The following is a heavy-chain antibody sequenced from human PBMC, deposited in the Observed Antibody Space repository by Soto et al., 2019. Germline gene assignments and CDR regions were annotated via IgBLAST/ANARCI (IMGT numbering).Heavy chain of an antibody. D-gene: IGHD6-19*01. J-gene: IGHJ6*03. CDR3: ARGGVAGQEIRKRYYYYMDV. CDR2: TYYRSKWYN. V-gene: IGHV6-1*01. CDR1: GDSVSSNSAA. Sequence: SQTLSLTCAISGDSVSSNSAAWNWIRQSPSRGLEWLGRTYYRSKWYNDYAVSVKSRITINPDTSKNQFSLQLNSVTPEDTAVYYCARGGVAGQEIRKRYYYYMDVWGKGTTVTVSS.